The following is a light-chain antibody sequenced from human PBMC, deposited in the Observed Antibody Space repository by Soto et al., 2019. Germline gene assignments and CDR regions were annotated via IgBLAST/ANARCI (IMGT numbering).Light chain of an antibody. CDR1: QSVSSY. J-gene: IGKJ5*01. V-gene: IGKV3-11*01. CDR3: QQYHNWPPIT. Sequence: EIVLTQSPATLSLSPGERATLSCRASQSVSSYLAWYQQKPGHAPRLLIYDASNRATGIPARFSGSGSGTDFTLTISSLEPEDFAVYYCQQYHNWPPITFGQGTRLEIK. CDR2: DAS.